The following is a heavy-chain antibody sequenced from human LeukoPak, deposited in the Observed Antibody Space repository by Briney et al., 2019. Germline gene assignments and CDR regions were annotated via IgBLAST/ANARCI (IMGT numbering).Heavy chain of an antibody. D-gene: IGHD3-10*01. J-gene: IGHJ4*02. CDR3: ARESPEFYFDF. CDR2: INPYNGNT. Sequence: ASVKVSCKTSGYSFTSYGISWVRQAPGQGLEWMGWINPYNGNTNYAHKLQGRVTATTDTSTSTAYMELRSLRSDDTAVYFCARESPEFYFDFWGQGTLVTVSS. CDR1: GYSFTSYG. V-gene: IGHV1-18*01.